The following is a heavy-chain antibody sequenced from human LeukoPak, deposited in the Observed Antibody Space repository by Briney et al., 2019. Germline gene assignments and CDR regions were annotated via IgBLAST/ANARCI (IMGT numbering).Heavy chain of an antibody. CDR3: AREVVPAVIDAFDI. CDR2: IYYSGSA. CDR1: GDSISSSSYY. J-gene: IGHJ3*02. V-gene: IGHV4-39*02. Sequence: SETLSLTCTVSGDSISSSSYYWGWIRQPPGKGLEWIGSIYYSGSAHYNPSLKSRVTISVDTSKNQFSLELSSVTAADKAVYYCAREVVPAVIDAFDIWGQGTMVTVSS. D-gene: IGHD3-10*01.